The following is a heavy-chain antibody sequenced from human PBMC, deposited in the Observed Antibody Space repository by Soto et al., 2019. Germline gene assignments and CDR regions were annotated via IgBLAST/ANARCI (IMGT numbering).Heavy chain of an antibody. CDR1: GYTFTSYD. J-gene: IGHJ6*03. V-gene: IGHV1-8*01. CDR3: ARAYSGYYYYYMDV. CDR2: MNPNSGNT. Sequence: ASVKVSCKASGYTFTSYDINWVRQATGQGLEWMGWMNPNSGNTGYAQKFQGRVTMTRNTSISTAYMELSSLRSEDTAVYYCARAYSGYYYYYMDVWGKGTTVTVSS. D-gene: IGHD2-21*01.